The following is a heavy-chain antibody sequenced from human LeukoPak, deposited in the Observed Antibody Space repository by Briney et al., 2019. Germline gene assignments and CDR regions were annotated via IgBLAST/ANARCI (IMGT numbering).Heavy chain of an antibody. V-gene: IGHV3-30*03. J-gene: IGHJ6*02. CDR2: ISYDGSNK. CDR3: ARVMGGSYDEWYYYYYGMDV. CDR1: GFTFSYYG. D-gene: IGHD1-26*01. Sequence: SGGSLRLSCAASGFTFSYYGLHWVRQGPGKGLEWVAVISYDGSNKYYADSVKGRFTISRDNAKNTLYLQMNSLRAEDTAVYYCARVMGGSYDEWYYYYYGMDVWGQGTTVTVSS.